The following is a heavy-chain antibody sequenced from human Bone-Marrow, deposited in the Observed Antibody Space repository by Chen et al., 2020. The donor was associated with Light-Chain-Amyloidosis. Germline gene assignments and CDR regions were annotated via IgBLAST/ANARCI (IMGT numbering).Heavy chain of an antibody. CDR1: GFTFSSYG. J-gene: IGHJ4*02. Sequence: QVQLVESGGGVVQPGRSLRLSCAASGFTFSSYGMHWVRQAPGKGLEWVAVISYDGSNKYYADSVKGRFTISRDNSKNTRYLQMNSLRAEDTAVYYCAKEQGLSVPYWGQGTLVTVSS. CDR3: AKEQGLSVPY. D-gene: IGHD6-19*01. CDR2: ISYDGSNK. V-gene: IGHV3-30*18.